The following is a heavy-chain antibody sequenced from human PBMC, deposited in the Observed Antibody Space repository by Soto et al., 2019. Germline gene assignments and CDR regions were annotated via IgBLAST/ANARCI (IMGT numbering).Heavy chain of an antibody. CDR3: ATWHEREHAFDV. V-gene: IGHV3-53*01. CDR2: LYDVDGS. J-gene: IGHJ3*01. Sequence: DVQLVESGGGMIQPGESLRLSCAAFGLTISGKKYVAWVRQAPGKGLEWVSALYDVDGSFYADSVTGRFTTSSDSSKTTVYLQMNDLRPDDTAVYYCATWHEREHAFDVWGQGTTVTISS. D-gene: IGHD1-1*01. CDR1: GLTISGKKY.